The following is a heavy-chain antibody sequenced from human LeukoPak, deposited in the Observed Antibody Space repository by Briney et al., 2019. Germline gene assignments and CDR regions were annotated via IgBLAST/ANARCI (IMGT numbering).Heavy chain of an antibody. D-gene: IGHD6-13*01. V-gene: IGHV1-2*02. CDR2: INPNSGGT. CDR3: ARDSGSSWYWLVDY. CDR1: GYISTGYY. Sequence: ASVKVSCKASGYISTGYYMHWVRQAPGQGLEWMGWINPNSGGTNYAQKFQGRVTMTRDTSISTAYMELSRLRSDDTAVYYCARDSGSSWYWLVDYWGQGTLVTVSS. J-gene: IGHJ4*02.